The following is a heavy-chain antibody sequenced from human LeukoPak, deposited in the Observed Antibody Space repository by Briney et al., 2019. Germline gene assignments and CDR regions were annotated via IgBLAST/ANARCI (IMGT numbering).Heavy chain of an antibody. V-gene: IGHV3-53*01. D-gene: IGHD3-10*01. Sequence: GSLRLSCAASGFTVSSNYMSWVRQAPGKGLEWVSVIYSGGSTYYADSVKGRFTISRDNSKNTLYLQMNSLRAEDTAVYYCARPNYYGPLGEVWFDPWGQGTLVTVSS. CDR1: GFTVSSNY. CDR2: IYSGGST. CDR3: ARPNYYGPLGEVWFDP. J-gene: IGHJ5*02.